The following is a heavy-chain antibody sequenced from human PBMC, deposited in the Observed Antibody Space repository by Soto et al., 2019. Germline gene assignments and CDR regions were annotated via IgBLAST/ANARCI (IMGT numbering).Heavy chain of an antibody. V-gene: IGHV3-74*03. CDR3: AKVFVFTLRERLAY. J-gene: IGHJ4*02. CDR1: GFTFSNYW. D-gene: IGHD3-16*01. Sequence: PGGSLRLSCAASGFTFSNYWMHWIRQDPGKGLVWAARMNTDGSITTYADSVKGRFAISRDNAKNTLYLQMNSLRAEDTAVYYCAKVFVFTLRERLAYWGLGTRVTVSS. CDR2: MNTDGSIT.